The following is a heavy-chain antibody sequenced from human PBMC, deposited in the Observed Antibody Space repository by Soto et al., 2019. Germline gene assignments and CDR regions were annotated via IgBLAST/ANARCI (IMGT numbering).Heavy chain of an antibody. CDR2: ISGSGDNT. CDR1: GFTFSTFA. J-gene: IGHJ4*02. D-gene: IGHD2-21*01. V-gene: IGHV3-23*01. Sequence: EVQLLESGGGLVQPGGSLRLSCAASGFTFSTFAMTWVRQAPGKGLEWVSAISGSGDNTYYADSVKGRFTMSRDNSKSTLYLQMNSLRGADTAVYHCAKGRGVLFYFDQWGQGTLVTVSS. CDR3: AKGRGVLFYFDQ.